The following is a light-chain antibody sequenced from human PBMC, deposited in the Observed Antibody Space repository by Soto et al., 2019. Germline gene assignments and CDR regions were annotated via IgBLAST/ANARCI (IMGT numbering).Light chain of an antibody. Sequence: QSVLTHPPSVSGAPGQRVTISCTGSSSNIGAGYDVHWYQQLPGTAPKLLIYGNSNRPSGVPDLFSGSKSGTSASLAITGLQAEDEADYYCQSYDSSLSGSKVFGGGTKVTVL. J-gene: IGLJ2*01. V-gene: IGLV1-40*01. CDR1: SSNIGAGYD. CDR2: GNS. CDR3: QSYDSSLSGSKV.